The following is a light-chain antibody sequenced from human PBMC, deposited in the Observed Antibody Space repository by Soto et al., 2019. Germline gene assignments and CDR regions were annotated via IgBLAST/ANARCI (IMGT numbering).Light chain of an antibody. Sequence: SALTQPASVSGSPGQSITISCTGTSSDVGGYNYVSWYQQHPGKAPKLMIYEVSYRPSGVSNRFSGSKSGNTASLTISGLQAEDEADYYCCSYTTSSTYVFGTGTKVTVL. CDR3: CSYTTSSTYV. V-gene: IGLV2-14*01. CDR1: SSDVGGYNY. J-gene: IGLJ1*01. CDR2: EVS.